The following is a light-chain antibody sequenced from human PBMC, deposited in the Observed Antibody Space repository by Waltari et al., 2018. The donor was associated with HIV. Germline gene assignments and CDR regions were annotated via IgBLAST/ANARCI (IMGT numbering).Light chain of an antibody. CDR1: SSDVCCYHY. J-gene: IGLJ1*01. CDR2: DVT. V-gene: IGLV2-11*01. Sequence: QSALTHPLDVSGSARQVVTISSPVSSSDVCCYHYVTLYQHRPGKAPKLVISDVTNRPSGVPDRFSGSKSCNTASLTISGLQAEDEADYYCCSYSGSGTLYGFGTGTEVTVL. CDR3: CSYSGSGTLYG.